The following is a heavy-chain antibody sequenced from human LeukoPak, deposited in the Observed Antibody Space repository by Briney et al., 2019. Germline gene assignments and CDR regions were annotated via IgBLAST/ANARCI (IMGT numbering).Heavy chain of an antibody. J-gene: IGHJ4*02. D-gene: IGHD6-13*01. Sequence: SETLSLTCTVSGGSISSSSYHWGWIRQPPGKGLEWIGSIYYSGGTYYNPSLKSRVTISVDTSKNQFSLKLSSVTAADTAVYYCARDVTHSSSWYVGFDYWGQGTLVTVSS. CDR2: IYYSGGT. V-gene: IGHV4-39*07. CDR1: GGSISSSSYH. CDR3: ARDVTHSSSWYVGFDY.